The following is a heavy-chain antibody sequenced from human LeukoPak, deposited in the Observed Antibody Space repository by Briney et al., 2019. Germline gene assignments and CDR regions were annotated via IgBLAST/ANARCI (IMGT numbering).Heavy chain of an antibody. CDR1: GGTFSSYA. CDR3: ARGRTSHGLWDY. CDR2: IIPIFGTA. D-gene: IGHD2-2*01. J-gene: IGHJ4*02. V-gene: IGHV1-69*05. Sequence: SVKVSCKASGGTFSSYAISWVRQAPGQGLEWMGGIIPIFGTANYAQKFQGRVTITTDESTSTAYMGLSSLRSEDTAVYYCARGRTSHGLWDYWGQGTLVTVSS.